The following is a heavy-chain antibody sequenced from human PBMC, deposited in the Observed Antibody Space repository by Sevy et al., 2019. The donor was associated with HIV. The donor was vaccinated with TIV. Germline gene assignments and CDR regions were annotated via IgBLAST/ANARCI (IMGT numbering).Heavy chain of an antibody. CDR1: GFTFSSYA. D-gene: IGHD3-16*02. J-gene: IGHJ6*03. CDR3: AVIQLYYYYMDV. Sequence: GGSLRLSCAASGFTFSSYAMSWVRQAPGKGLEWVSAISGSGGSTYYADSVKGRFTISRDNSKNTLYLQMNSLRAEDTAVYYCAVIQLYYYYMDVWGEGTTVTVSS. CDR2: ISGSGGST. V-gene: IGHV3-23*01.